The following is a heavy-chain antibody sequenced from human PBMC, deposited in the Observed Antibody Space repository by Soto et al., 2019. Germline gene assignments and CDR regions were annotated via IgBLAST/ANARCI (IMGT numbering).Heavy chain of an antibody. CDR2: IYYSGST. D-gene: IGHD3-9*01. Sequence: SETLSLTCTVSGGSISSSSYYWGWIRQPPGKGLEWIGSIYYSGSTYYNPSLKSRVTISVDTSKNQFSLKLSSVTAADTAVYYCARQVRYYDILTGYQHYYYYYMDVWGKGTTVTVSS. CDR1: GGSISSSSYY. CDR3: ARQVRYYDILTGYQHYYYYYMDV. J-gene: IGHJ6*03. V-gene: IGHV4-39*01.